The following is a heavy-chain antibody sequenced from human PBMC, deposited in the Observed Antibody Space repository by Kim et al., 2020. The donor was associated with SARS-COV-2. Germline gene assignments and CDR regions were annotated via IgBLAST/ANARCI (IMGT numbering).Heavy chain of an antibody. V-gene: IGHV1-2*06. CDR1: GYTFTGYY. J-gene: IGHJ4*02. CDR3: ARAMSSGSYYLRPGGY. D-gene: IGHD1-26*01. Sequence: ASVKVSCKASGYTFTGYYMHWVRQAPGQGLEWMGRINPNSGGTNYAQKFQGRVTMTRDTSISTAYMELSRLRSDDTAVYYCARAMSSGSYYLRPGGYWGQGTLVTVSS. CDR2: INPNSGGT.